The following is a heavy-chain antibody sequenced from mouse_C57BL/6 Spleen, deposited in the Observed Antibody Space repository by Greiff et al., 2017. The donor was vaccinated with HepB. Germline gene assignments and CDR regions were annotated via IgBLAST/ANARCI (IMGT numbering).Heavy chain of an antibody. Sequence: EVKLVESGPGLVKPSQSLSLTCSVTGYSITSGYYWNWIRQFPGNKLEWMGYISYDGSNNYNPSLKNRISITRDTSKNQFFLKLNSVTTEDTATYYCARGNGYWMDYWGQGTSVTVSS. CDR1: GYSITSGYY. J-gene: IGHJ4*01. V-gene: IGHV3-6*01. CDR2: ISYDGSN. CDR3: ARGNGYWMDY. D-gene: IGHD2-3*01.